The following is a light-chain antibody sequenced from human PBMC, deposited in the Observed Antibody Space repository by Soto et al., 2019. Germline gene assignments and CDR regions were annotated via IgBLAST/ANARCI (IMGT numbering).Light chain of an antibody. V-gene: IGKV1-27*01. Sequence: DIQMTQSPSSLSAYVGDRVTITCRARQGSNNSLAWSHQQPGRVPELLLYAALTLQSALPSRFSGSGSGTDFTLTISSLHPEDVATYYCQKDNSAQLTFGGGTKVEIK. CDR3: QKDNSAQLT. J-gene: IGKJ4*01. CDR2: AAL. CDR1: QGSNNS.